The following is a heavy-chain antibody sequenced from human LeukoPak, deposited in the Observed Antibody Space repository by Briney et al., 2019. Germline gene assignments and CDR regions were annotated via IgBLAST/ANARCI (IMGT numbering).Heavy chain of an antibody. Sequence: SETLSLTCAVYGGSFSGYYWTWIRQTPGKGLEWIGEINHRGSTNYNPSLESRVTISVDTSKNHFSLDLTSVTAADTAVYYCASGGWYRGYWGQGTLVAVSS. CDR3: ASGGWYRGY. V-gene: IGHV4-34*01. CDR1: GGSFSGYY. J-gene: IGHJ4*02. CDR2: INHRGST. D-gene: IGHD2-15*01.